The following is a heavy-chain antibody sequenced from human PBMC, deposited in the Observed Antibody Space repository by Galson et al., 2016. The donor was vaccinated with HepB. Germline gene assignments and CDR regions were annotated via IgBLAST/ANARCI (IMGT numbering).Heavy chain of an antibody. CDR3: ARSPFQWFLLRRQGTWFDP. Sequence: SETLSLTCTVSGDSISSSNGYCWAWIRQPPGKGLEWIGSISYSGNIDYNTSLKSRVTISVDTSKNHFPLKLTSLTATDTAVYYCARSPFQWFLLRRQGTWFDPWGQGTLVTVSS. CDR1: GDSISSSNGYC. CDR2: ISYSGNI. D-gene: IGHD3-22*01. V-gene: IGHV4-39*02. J-gene: IGHJ5*02.